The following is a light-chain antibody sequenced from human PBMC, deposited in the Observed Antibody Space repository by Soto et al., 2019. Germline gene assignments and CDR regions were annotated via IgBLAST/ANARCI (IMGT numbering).Light chain of an antibody. CDR1: NIGSKS. J-gene: IGLJ1*01. CDR2: DDS. V-gene: IGLV3-21*02. Sequence: SYELPQPPSVSVAPGQTARITCGGNNIGSKSVHWYQQKPGQAPVLVVYDDSDRPSGIPERFSGSNSGNTATLTISRVEAGDESDYYCQVWDSSSDHYVFGTGTKVTVL. CDR3: QVWDSSSDHYV.